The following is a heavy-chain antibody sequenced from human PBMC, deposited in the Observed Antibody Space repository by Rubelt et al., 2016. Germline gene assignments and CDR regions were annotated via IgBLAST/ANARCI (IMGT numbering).Heavy chain of an antibody. CDR2: IYYSGST. Sequence: QLQLQESGPGLVKPSETLSLTCTVSGGSISSSSYYWGWIRQPPGKGLEWIGSIYYSGSTYYNPSLKSRVTISVDTSKNQFSLKLSSVTAADTAVYYCARYYYDSSGRFDYWGQGTLVTVSS. CDR1: GGSISSSSYY. V-gene: IGHV4-39*01. CDR3: ARYYYDSSGRFDY. J-gene: IGHJ4*02. D-gene: IGHD3-22*01.